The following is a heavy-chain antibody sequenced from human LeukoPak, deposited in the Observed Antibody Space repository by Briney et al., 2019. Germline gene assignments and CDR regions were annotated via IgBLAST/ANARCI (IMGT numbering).Heavy chain of an antibody. V-gene: IGHV4-4*07. D-gene: IGHD2-2*01. CDR3: ARVSVPAANYYYYYMDV. CDR1: GGSISSYY. Sequence: SETLSLTCTVSGGSISSYYWSWIRQPAGKGLEWIGRIYTSGSTNYNPSLKSRVTISVDTSKNQFSLKLSSVTAADTAVYYCARVSVPAANYYYYYMDVWGKGTTVTVSS. J-gene: IGHJ6*03. CDR2: IYTSGST.